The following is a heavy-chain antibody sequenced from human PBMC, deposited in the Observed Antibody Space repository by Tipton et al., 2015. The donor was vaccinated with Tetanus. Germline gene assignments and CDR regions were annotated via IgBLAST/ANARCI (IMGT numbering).Heavy chain of an antibody. Sequence: TLSLTCTVSGASISSSRRFDCGWIRQPPGKGLEWIGTISYSGSTSYSPSLKSRVTMSVDTSRNQFSLNLTSVTAADTAVYYCARGGSYSYGPRGFDLWGRGTLVTVSS. J-gene: IGHJ2*01. CDR3: ARGGSYSYGPRGFDL. V-gene: IGHV4-39*01. D-gene: IGHD5-18*01. CDR1: GASISSSRRFD. CDR2: ISYSGST.